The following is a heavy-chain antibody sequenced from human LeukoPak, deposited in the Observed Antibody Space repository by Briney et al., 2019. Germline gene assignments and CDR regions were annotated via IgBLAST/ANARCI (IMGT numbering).Heavy chain of an antibody. CDR2: ISGGGGIT. CDR1: GFTFSSYA. D-gene: IGHD6-19*01. CDR3: AKTKTAGYSSGPSDY. J-gene: IGHJ4*02. V-gene: IGHV3-23*01. Sequence: PGGSLRLSCAASGFTFSSYAMSWVRQAPGKGLEWVSVISGGGGITYYVDSVKGRFTISRDNAKNTLYLLMNSLRAEDTAVFYCAKTKTAGYSSGPSDYWGQGTLVTVSS.